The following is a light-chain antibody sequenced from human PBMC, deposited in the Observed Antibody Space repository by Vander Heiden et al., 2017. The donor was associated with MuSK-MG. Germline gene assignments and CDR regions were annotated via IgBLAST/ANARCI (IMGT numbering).Light chain of an antibody. CDR3: QQSDSTPQT. Sequence: PSSLSASVGDRVTITCRASQSISSYLNWYQQKPGKAPKLLIYAASSLQSGVPSRFSGSGSGTDFTLTISRLQPEDFATYYCQQSDSTPQTFGHGTKLDIK. CDR1: QSISSY. J-gene: IGKJ3*01. V-gene: IGKV1-39*01. CDR2: AAS.